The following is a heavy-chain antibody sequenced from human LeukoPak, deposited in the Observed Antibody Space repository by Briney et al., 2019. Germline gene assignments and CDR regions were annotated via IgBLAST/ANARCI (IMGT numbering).Heavy chain of an antibody. CDR3: ARDSSSWYGSWFDP. J-gene: IGHJ5*02. V-gene: IGHV4-4*07. CDR2: IYTSGSA. CDR1: GGSISSYY. Sequence: SETLSLTCTVSGGSISSYYWSWIRQPAGKGLEWIGRIYTSGSANYNPSLKSRVTMSVDTSKYQFSLKLSSVTAADTAVYYCARDSSSWYGSWFDPWGQGTLVSVSS. D-gene: IGHD6-13*01.